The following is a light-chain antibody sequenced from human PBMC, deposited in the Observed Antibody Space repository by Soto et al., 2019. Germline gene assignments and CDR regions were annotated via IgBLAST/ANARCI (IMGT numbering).Light chain of an antibody. CDR1: QSVSSSY. Sequence: EIVLTQSPGTLSLSPGERATLSCRASQSVSSSYLAWYQQKPGPAPRLLIYGAASRATGIPDRFSGSGSGTDFTLTISRLEPEDFAVYYCQQYGSSPPKITFGQGTRLEIK. J-gene: IGKJ5*01. CDR3: QQYGSSPPKIT. CDR2: GAA. V-gene: IGKV3-20*01.